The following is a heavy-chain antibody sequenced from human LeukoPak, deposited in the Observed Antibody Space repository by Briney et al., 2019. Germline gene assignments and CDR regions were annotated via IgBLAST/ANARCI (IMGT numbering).Heavy chain of an antibody. CDR2: IYYSGST. CDR1: GGSISSYY. Sequence: PSETLSLTCTVSGGSISSYYWSWIRQPPGKGLEWIGYIYYSGSTNYNPSLKSRVTISVDTSKNQFSLKLSSVTAADTAAYYCARLIRGSGSSSYHFDYWGQGTLVTVSS. V-gene: IGHV4-59*08. CDR3: ARLIRGSGSSSYHFDY. D-gene: IGHD3-10*01. J-gene: IGHJ4*02.